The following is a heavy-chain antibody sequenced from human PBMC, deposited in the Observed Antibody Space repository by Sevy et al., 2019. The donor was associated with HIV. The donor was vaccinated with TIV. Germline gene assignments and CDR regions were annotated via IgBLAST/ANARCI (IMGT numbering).Heavy chain of an antibody. D-gene: IGHD1-1*01. CDR3: AKAPSTALIGAFDI. CDR2: ISWNSGNI. J-gene: IGHJ3*02. Sequence: GGSLRLSCAASGFTFDDYGMHWVRQAPGKGLEWVSGISWNSGNIAYADSVKGRFTISRDNAKNSLYLQMNSLRPDATALYYCAKAPSTALIGAFDIWGQGTMVTVSS. V-gene: IGHV3-9*01. CDR1: GFTFDDYG.